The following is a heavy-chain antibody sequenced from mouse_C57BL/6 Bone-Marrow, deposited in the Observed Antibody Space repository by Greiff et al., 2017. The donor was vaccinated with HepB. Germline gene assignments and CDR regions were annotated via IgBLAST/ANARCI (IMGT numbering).Heavy chain of an antibody. J-gene: IGHJ4*01. CDR2: ISYDGSN. Sequence: EVKLQESGPGLVKPSQSLSLTCSVTGYSITSGYYWNWIRQFPGNKLEWMGYISYDGSNNYNPSLKNRISITRDTSKNQFFLKLNSVTTEDTATYYCARALRWLLHAMDYWGQGTSVTVSS. CDR1: GYSITSGYY. D-gene: IGHD2-3*01. CDR3: ARALRWLLHAMDY. V-gene: IGHV3-6*01.